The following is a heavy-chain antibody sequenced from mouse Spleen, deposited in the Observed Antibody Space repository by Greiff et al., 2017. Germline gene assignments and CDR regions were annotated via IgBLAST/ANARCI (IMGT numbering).Heavy chain of an antibody. Sequence: DVHLVESGPELVKPGASVKISCKASGYSFTGYYMNWVKQSPEKSLEWIGEINPSTGGTTYNQKFKAKATLTVDKSSSTAYMQLKSLTSEDSAVYYCARSAHGNYGYFDVWGAGTTVTVSS. D-gene: IGHD2-1*01. CDR1: GYSFTGYY. V-gene: IGHV1-42*01. CDR3: ARSAHGNYGYFDV. J-gene: IGHJ1*01. CDR2: INPSTGGT.